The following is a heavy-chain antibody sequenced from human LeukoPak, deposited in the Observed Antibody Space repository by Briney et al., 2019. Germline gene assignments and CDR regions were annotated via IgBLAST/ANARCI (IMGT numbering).Heavy chain of an antibody. J-gene: IGHJ4*02. V-gene: IGHV4-59*01. CDR2: IYYTGGT. D-gene: IGHD2-2*01. Sequence: SETLSLTCTVSGASISPDYWSWIRQPPGKGLEFIGYIYYTGGTNYNPSLKSRVTISVDTSKNQFSLKLISVTAADTAVYRCARLAKVESQSLAHYFDSWGQGALVTVSS. CDR1: GASISPDY. CDR3: ARLAKVESQSLAHYFDS.